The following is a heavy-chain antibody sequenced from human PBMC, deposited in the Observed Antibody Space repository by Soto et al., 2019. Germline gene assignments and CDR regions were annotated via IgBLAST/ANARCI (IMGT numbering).Heavy chain of an antibody. Sequence: LRLSCAASGFTFSSYAMSWVRQAPGKGLEWVSAISGSGGSTYYADSVKGRFTISRDNSKNTLYLQMNSLRAEDTAVYYCARGLGYCSGVNCYPGAYWGQGTLVTVSS. CDR2: ISGSGGST. CDR1: GFTFSSYA. CDR3: ARGLGYCSGVNCYPGAY. V-gene: IGHV3-23*01. J-gene: IGHJ4*02. D-gene: IGHD2-15*01.